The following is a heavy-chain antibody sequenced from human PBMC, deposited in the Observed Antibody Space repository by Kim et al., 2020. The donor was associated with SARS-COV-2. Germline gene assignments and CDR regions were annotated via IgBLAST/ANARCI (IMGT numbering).Heavy chain of an antibody. CDR3: ARNYDSSGYWGY. CDR2: IYYSGST. V-gene: IGHV4-59*01. CDR1: GGSISSYY. J-gene: IGHJ4*02. D-gene: IGHD3-22*01. Sequence: SETLSLTCTVSGGSISSYYWSWIRQPPGKGLEWIGYIYYSGSTNHNPSLKSRVTISVDTSKNQSSLKLSSVTAADTAVYYCARNYDSSGYWGYWGQGTLV.